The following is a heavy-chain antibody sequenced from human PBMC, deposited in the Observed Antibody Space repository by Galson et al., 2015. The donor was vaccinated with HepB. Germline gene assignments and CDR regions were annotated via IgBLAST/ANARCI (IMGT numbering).Heavy chain of an antibody. CDR1: GYSFSNYY. CDR3: ARDWGLTTLTSYLFDY. V-gene: IGHV1-46*01. Sequence: SVKVSCKASGYSFSNYYMHWVRQAPGQGLEWLGIINPSGGSASYAQKFQGRVTMTRDTSTSTVYMEVSSLRSEDTAVYYCARDWGLTTLTSYLFDYWGQGTLVTVSS. D-gene: IGHD4-11*01. J-gene: IGHJ4*02. CDR2: INPSGGSA.